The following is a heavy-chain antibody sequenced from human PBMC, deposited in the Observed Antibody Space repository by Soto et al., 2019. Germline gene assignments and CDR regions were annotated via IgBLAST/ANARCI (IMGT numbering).Heavy chain of an antibody. J-gene: IGHJ4*02. CDR1: GFTFSSYG. CDR3: ARSPYYYDSSNYYGY. V-gene: IGHV3-48*02. CDR2: ISSSSTTI. D-gene: IGHD3-22*01. Sequence: EVQLVESGGGLVQPGGSLRLSCAASGFTFSSYGMKWVRQAPGKGLEWVSYISSSSTTIYYADSVKGRFTIFRDNAKNSLYLQLNSLRDADTAVYYCARSPYYYDSSNYYGYWGQGTLVTVSS.